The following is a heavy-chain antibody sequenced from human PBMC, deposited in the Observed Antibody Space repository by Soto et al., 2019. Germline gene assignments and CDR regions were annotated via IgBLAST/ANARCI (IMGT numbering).Heavy chain of an antibody. CDR1: GFTFTSYD. V-gene: IGHV3-30*03. CDR2: ILHDGSAE. CDR3: ARSRDGYSFYFYYGMDG. Sequence: GGSLRLSCAASGFTFTSYDMHWVRQAPGKGLEWMALILHDGSAEYYADSMKGRFTISRDNCRSTLYLQMNSLRAEDTAVYYCARSRDGYSFYFYYGMDGWGQGTTVTVSS. D-gene: IGHD4-4*01. J-gene: IGHJ6*02.